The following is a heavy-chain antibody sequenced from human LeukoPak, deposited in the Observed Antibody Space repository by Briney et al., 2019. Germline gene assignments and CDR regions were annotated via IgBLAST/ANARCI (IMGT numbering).Heavy chain of an antibody. D-gene: IGHD3-10*01. J-gene: IGHJ6*02. CDR3: ASPLKGIGAYGMDV. V-gene: IGHV5-10-1*01. CDR1: GYSFTSYW. CDR2: IDPSDSYT. Sequence: GESLKIFCRGSGYSFTSYWISWVRQMPGKGLEWMGRIDPSDSYTDYSPSFQGHVTISADKSISTAYLQWSSLKASDTAMYYCASPLKGIGAYGMDVWGQGTTVTVSS.